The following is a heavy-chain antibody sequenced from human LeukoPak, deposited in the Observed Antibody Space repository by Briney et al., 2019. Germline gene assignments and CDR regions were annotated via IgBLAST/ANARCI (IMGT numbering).Heavy chain of an antibody. CDR2: ISGSGGST. CDR1: GFTFSSYA. D-gene: IGHD2-2*01. Sequence: GGSLRLSCAASGFTFSSYAMSWVRQAPGRGLEWVSAISGSGGSTCYADSVKGRFTISRDNSKNTLYLQMNSLRAEDTAVYYCAKGALGYCSSTSCPPGYWGQGTLVTVSS. V-gene: IGHV3-23*01. CDR3: AKGALGYCSSTSCPPGY. J-gene: IGHJ4*02.